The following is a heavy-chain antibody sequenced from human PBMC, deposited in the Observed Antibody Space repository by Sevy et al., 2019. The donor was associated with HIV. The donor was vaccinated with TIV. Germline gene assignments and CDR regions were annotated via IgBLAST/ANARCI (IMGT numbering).Heavy chain of an antibody. D-gene: IGHD5-18*01. Sequence: GGSLRLSCAASGFTVNSNYMTWVRQAPGKGLEGVSVIHSDDTTYHADSVMDRFTISRDNFKNTLYLHMSSLRAEDTAVYYCARGKSGYGSALNYRGQGTLVTVSS. CDR3: ARGKSGYGSALNY. J-gene: IGHJ4*02. CDR2: IHSDDTT. CDR1: GFTVNSNY. V-gene: IGHV3-66*01.